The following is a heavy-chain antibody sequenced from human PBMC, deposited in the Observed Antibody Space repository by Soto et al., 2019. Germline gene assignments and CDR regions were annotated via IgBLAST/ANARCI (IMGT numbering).Heavy chain of an antibody. CDR3: ARDQGYSHGRTDATDI. V-gene: IGHV4-59*01. CDR1: GGSISRYY. Sequence: SETLSLTCTVSGGSISRYYWSWIRQPPGKGLEWIGYIYYSGSTNYNPSLKSRVTISVDTSKNQFSLKLSSVTAADTAVYYCARDQGYSHGRTDATDIWGPGPLVT. J-gene: IGHJ3*02. CDR2: IYYSGST. D-gene: IGHD5-18*01.